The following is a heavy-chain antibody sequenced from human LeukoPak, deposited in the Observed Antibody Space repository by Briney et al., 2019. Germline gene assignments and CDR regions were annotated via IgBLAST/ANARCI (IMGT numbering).Heavy chain of an antibody. CDR1: GFTVSSNY. CDR2: IYSGGST. D-gene: IGHD5-12*01. Sequence: GGSLRLSCAASGFTVSSNYMSWVRQAPGKGLEWVSVIYSGGSTYYADPVKGRFTISRDNSKNTLYLQMNSLRAEDTAVYYCARDLRGGYNAFDIWGQGTMVTVSS. J-gene: IGHJ3*02. V-gene: IGHV3-53*01. CDR3: ARDLRGGYNAFDI.